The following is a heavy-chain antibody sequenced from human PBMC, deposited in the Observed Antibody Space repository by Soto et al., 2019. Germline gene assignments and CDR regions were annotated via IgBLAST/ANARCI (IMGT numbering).Heavy chain of an antibody. CDR1: GFTFSSYG. CDR2: ISYDGSNK. J-gene: IGHJ6*02. Sequence: QVQLVESGGGVVQPGRSLRLSCAASGFTFSSYGMHWVRQAPGKGLEWVAVISYDGSNKYYADSVKGRFSISRDNSKNPLYLQMNSLRAEDTAVYYCASPYYDFWRYRHMAVWGQGTTVTVSS. CDR3: ASPYYDFWRYRHMAV. D-gene: IGHD3-3*01. V-gene: IGHV3-30*03.